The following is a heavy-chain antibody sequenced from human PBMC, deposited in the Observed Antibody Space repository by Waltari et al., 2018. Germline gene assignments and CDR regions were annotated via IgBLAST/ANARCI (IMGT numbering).Heavy chain of an antibody. CDR1: GLRFSNYW. D-gene: IGHD6-13*01. CDR3: TRGGRDSSWYWRD. V-gene: IGHV3-7*01. CDR2: IKQDGSEK. J-gene: IGHJ4*02. Sequence: EVQLVESGGGLAQPGGSLRRSCAASGLRFSNYWMTWVRQASGKGPEWVANIKQDGSEKFYLDSVKGRFTISRDNAKSSLYLQMNNLRVEDTAVYYCTRGGRDSSWYWRDWGQGTLVTVSS.